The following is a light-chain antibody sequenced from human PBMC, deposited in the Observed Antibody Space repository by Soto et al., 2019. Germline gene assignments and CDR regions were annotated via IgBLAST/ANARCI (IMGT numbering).Light chain of an antibody. CDR2: AAS. J-gene: IGKJ4*01. CDR1: QSVSNN. V-gene: IGKV3-15*01. CDR3: QQYNNWPPLT. Sequence: EIVMSQSPATLSVSPGERATLSCRASQSVSNNLAWYQQKPGQAPRLLIYAASTRATGIPARFSGSGSATDFTLTIISLQSEDFAVYYCQQYNNWPPLTFGGGTKVEIK.